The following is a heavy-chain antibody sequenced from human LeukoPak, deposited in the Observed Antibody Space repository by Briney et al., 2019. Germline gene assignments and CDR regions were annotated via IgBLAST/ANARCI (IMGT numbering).Heavy chain of an antibody. V-gene: IGHV3-21*01. D-gene: IGHD6-19*01. CDR3: AKDEKQWLIDAFDI. CDR2: ISTSSSYI. J-gene: IGHJ3*02. CDR1: GFTFSSYS. Sequence: GGSLRLSCAASGFTFSSYSMNWVRQAPGKGLEWVSSISTSSSYIYSADSVKGRFTISRDNAKNSLYLQMNSLRAEDTAVYYCAKDEKQWLIDAFDIWGQGTMVTVSS.